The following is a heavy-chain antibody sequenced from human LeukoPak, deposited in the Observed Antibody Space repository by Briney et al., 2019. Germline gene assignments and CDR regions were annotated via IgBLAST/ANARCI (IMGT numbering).Heavy chain of an antibody. CDR3: AKHQVRSHDY. Sequence: PGGSLRLSCAASGFTFSDYYMSWIRQAPGKGLEWVSYISSSSSYTNYADSVKGRFTISRDNSKNTLYLQMNSLRAEDTAVYYCAKHQVRSHDYWGQGTLVTVSS. CDR2: ISSSSSYT. J-gene: IGHJ4*02. V-gene: IGHV3-11*03. CDR1: GFTFSDYY.